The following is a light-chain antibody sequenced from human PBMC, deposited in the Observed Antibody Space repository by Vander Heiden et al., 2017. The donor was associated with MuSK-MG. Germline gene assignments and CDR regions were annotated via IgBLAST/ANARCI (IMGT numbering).Light chain of an antibody. CDR1: QSVSSY. Sequence: EIVLTQSPATLSLSPGERATLSCRASQSVSSYLAGYQQKPGQAPRLLIYDASNRATGITDRFSGSGSGTDFTLTISSLEHEDFAVYYWQQRSNWWTFGQGTKVEIK. CDR2: DAS. CDR3: QQRSNWWT. V-gene: IGKV3-11*01. J-gene: IGKJ1*01.